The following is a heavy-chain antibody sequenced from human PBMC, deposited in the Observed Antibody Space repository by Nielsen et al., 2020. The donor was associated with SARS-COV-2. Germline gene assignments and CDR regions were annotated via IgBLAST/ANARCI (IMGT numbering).Heavy chain of an antibody. J-gene: IGHJ5*02. V-gene: IGHV3-53*01. D-gene: IGHD2-15*01. CDR3: TRGAAGFDP. CDR2: IYSGGST. CDR1: GFTVSSNY. Sequence: GESLKISCAASGFTVSSNYMSWVRQAPGKGLEWVSVIYSGGSTYYADSVKGRFTISRDNSKNTLYLQMNSLRAEDTAVYYCTRGAAGFDPWGQGTLVTVSS.